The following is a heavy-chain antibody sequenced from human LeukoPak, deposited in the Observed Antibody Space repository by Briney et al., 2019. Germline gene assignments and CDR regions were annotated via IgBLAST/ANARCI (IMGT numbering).Heavy chain of an antibody. Sequence: GSLTLSRAASGFTFSSRWMSWVRQAPGRGLEWVANIKADGSEKYYVDAVEGRFTVSRDNAKNSLYLQMNSLRAEDTAVYYCARYCGGGSCFDSWGQGTLVSVSS. CDR3: ARYCGGGSCFDS. J-gene: IGHJ4*02. V-gene: IGHV3-7*04. CDR2: IKADGSEK. CDR1: GFTFSSRW. D-gene: IGHD2-15*01.